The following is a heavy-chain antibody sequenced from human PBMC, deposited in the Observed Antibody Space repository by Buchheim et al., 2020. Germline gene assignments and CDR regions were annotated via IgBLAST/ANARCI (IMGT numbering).Heavy chain of an antibody. J-gene: IGHJ6*02. V-gene: IGHV4-31*03. D-gene: IGHD4-11*01. CDR3: ARDGYNNFGEYFAMDV. CDR2: IYYTGAT. CDR1: GGSINRGGYY. Sequence: QMQLQESGPGLVKPLQTLSLACTVSGGSINRGGYYWSWIRQHSVRGLEWIGYIYYTGATYYSTSLKSRVSISVDMSQNQFSLRANSVTAADTAVYFCARDGYNNFGEYFAMDVWGQGT.